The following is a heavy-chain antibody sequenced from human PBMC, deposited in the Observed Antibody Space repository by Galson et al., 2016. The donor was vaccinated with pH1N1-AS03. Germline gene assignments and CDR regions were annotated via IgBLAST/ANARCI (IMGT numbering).Heavy chain of an antibody. CDR3: ARRATDGYTIDY. CDR1: GGTFSSHG. D-gene: IGHD5-24*01. Sequence: SVKVSCKASGGTFSSHGFSWVRQAPGQGLEWMGRVIPMFSTSNYAQKFQGRLRIIADKSTSTAYMELNSLRSEDTAVYYCARRATDGYTIDYWGQGTLVTVSS. V-gene: IGHV1-69*06. CDR2: VIPMFSTS. J-gene: IGHJ4*02.